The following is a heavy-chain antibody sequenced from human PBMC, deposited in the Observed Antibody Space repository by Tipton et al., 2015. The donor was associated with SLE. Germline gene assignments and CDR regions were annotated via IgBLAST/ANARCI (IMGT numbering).Heavy chain of an antibody. CDR3: ARVRRGHGGNSDFDY. D-gene: IGHD4-23*01. V-gene: IGHV4-39*07. CDR1: GGSISSSSYY. Sequence: TLSLTCTVSGGSISSSSYYWGWIRQPPGKGLEWIGSIYYSGSTYYNPSLKSRVTISVDTSKNQFSLKLSSVTAADTAVYYCARVRRGHGGNSDFDYWGQGTLVTVSS. CDR2: IYYSGST. J-gene: IGHJ4*02.